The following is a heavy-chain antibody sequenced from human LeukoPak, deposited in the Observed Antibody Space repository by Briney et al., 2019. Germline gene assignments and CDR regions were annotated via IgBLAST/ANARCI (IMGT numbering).Heavy chain of an antibody. J-gene: IGHJ4*02. CDR3: AKESDSGYHSEGPKN. CDR1: GLALSDYG. CDR2: VRNDGSNE. D-gene: IGHD5-12*01. V-gene: IGHV3-30*02. Sequence: GGSLRLSCAASGLALSDYGMHWVRQAPGKGLEWVAFVRNDGSNEYYVGSVKGRFTISRDKSKNTLYLQMNSLRAEDTAVYSCAKESDSGYHSEGPKNWGLGTLVTVSS.